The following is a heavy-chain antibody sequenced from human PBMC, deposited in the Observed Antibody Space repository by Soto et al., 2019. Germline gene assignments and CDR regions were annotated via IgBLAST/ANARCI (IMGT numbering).Heavy chain of an antibody. CDR3: ARDWVGDLAY. CDR2: ISGYNGDT. J-gene: IGHJ4*02. V-gene: IGHV1-18*01. Sequence: QVQLVQSGGEVKQPGASLKVSCKTSGSTFTSYGISWVRQAPGQGLEWMGWISGYNGDTKYVQKFQGRVTLTTDTSTNTAYMEVRSLRSDDTAVYYCARDWVGDLAYWGQGTLVTVSS. CDR1: GSTFTSYG. D-gene: IGHD4-17*01.